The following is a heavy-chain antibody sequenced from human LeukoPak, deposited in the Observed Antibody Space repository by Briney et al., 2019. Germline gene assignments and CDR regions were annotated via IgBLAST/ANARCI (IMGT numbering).Heavy chain of an antibody. CDR3: ARGYYSSWYVNWFDP. J-gene: IGHJ5*02. Sequence: SETLSLTCAVYGGSFSVSYWSWIRQPPGKGLEWIGEINHSGSTNYNPSLKSRVTISVDTSKNQFSLKLSSVTAADTAVYYCARGYYSSWYVNWFDPWGQGTLVTVSS. CDR1: GGSFSVSY. V-gene: IGHV4-34*01. D-gene: IGHD6-13*01. CDR2: INHSGST.